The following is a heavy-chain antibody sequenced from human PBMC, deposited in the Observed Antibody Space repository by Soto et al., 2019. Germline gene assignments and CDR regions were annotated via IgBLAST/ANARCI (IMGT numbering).Heavy chain of an antibody. CDR1: GGSISSSNYY. D-gene: IGHD3-9*01. Sequence: SETLSLTCTVSGGSISSSNYYWGWIRQPPGKGLEWIGSIYYSGTTNYNPSLKSRVTISVDTSKNQLSLKLSSVTAADTAMYYCARHRGYYDILTGYYTELNFDYWGQGTLVTVSS. J-gene: IGHJ4*02. V-gene: IGHV4-39*01. CDR3: ARHRGYYDILTGYYTELNFDY. CDR2: IYYSGTT.